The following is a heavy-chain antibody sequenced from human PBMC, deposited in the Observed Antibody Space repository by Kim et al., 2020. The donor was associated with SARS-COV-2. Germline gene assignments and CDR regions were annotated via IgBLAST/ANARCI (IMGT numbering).Heavy chain of an antibody. J-gene: IGHJ5*02. V-gene: IGHV3-30*18. CDR1: GFTFSSYG. Sequence: GGSLRLSCAASGFTFSSYGMHWVRQAPGKGLEWVAVISYDGSNKYYADSVKGRFTISRDNSKNTLYLQMNSLRAEDTAVYYCAKDGGGGYFDCDPWGQGTLVTVSS. D-gene: IGHD3-9*01. CDR2: ISYDGSNK. CDR3: AKDGGGGYFDCDP.